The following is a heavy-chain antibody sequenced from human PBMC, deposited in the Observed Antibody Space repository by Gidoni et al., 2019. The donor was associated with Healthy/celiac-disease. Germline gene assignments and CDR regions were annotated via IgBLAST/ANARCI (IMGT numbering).Heavy chain of an antibody. Sequence: EVQLVESGGGLVKPGGSLRLSCAASGFTFSSYSMNWVRQAPGKGLEWVSSISSSSSYIYYADSVKGRFTISRDNAKNSLYLQMNSLRAEDTAVYYCARGEEVRYFDWSHFDYWGQGTLVTVSS. V-gene: IGHV3-21*01. CDR1: GFTFSSYS. CDR2: ISSSSSYI. J-gene: IGHJ4*02. CDR3: ARGEEVRYFDWSHFDY. D-gene: IGHD3-9*01.